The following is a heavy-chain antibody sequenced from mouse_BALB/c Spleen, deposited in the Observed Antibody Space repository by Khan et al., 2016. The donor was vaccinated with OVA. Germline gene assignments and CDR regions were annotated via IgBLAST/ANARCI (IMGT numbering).Heavy chain of an antibody. CDR3: AKEGAYYRSDGWFAY. Sequence: QVQLKQSGAELARPGASVKMSRKASGYTFTTYTIHWVKQRPGQGLDWIGYIIPSPDYTTYNQTFKDKATLPADKSSSTAYMQLSSLTSDDSAVYYGAKEGAYYRSDGWFAYWGQGTLVTVSA. D-gene: IGHD2-14*01. J-gene: IGHJ3*01. CDR1: GYTFTTYT. V-gene: IGHV1-4*01. CDR2: IIPSPDYT.